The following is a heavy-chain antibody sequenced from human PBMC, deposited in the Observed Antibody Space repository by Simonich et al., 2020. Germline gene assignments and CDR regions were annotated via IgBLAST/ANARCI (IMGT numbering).Heavy chain of an antibody. Sequence: EVQLVESGGGLVQPGGSLRLPCAASGFTFSSYEMNWVRQAHGKGLEWVSYISSSGSTIYYADSVKGRFTISRDNAKNSLYLQMNSLRAEDTAVDYCARDFRLQLVEIGTYYYYGMDVWGQGTTVTVSS. V-gene: IGHV3-48*03. J-gene: IGHJ6*02. D-gene: IGHD6-6*01. CDR3: ARDFRLQLVEIGTYYYYGMDV. CDR2: ISSSGSTI. CDR1: GFTFSSYE.